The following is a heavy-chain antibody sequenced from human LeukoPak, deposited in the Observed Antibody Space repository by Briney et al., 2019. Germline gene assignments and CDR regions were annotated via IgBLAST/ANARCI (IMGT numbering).Heavy chain of an antibody. V-gene: IGHV4-59*01. J-gene: IGHJ3*02. CDR3: AREPEI. Sequence: PSETLSLTCTVSGGSISSYYWSWILQPPGKGLEWIGYIYYSGSTNYNASLTNRVTISVDTSKNQFSLKLSSVTAADTAVYYCAREPEIWGQGTMVTVSS. D-gene: IGHD1-14*01. CDR2: IYYSGST. CDR1: GGSISSYY.